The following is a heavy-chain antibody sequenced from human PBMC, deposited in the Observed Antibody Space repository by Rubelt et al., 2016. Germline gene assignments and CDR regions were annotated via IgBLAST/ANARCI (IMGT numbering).Heavy chain of an antibody. V-gene: IGHV3-21*01. CDR2: ISPSSSYI. D-gene: IGHD2-2*01. Sequence: EVQLVESGGGLVKPGGSLRLSCAASGFTLSSYSMNWVRQAPGKGLEWVSFISPSSSYIYYSDSVKGRFTFSRDDAKNSLYLQMNSLRAEDTAVYYCARLGATSWIYWYFDLWGRGTLVTVSS. J-gene: IGHJ2*01. CDR3: ARLGATSWIYWYFDL. CDR1: GFTLSSYS.